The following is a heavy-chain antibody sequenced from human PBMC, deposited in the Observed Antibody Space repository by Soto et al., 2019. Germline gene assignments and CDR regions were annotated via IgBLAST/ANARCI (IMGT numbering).Heavy chain of an antibody. V-gene: IGHV1-46*01. Sequence: QVQLVQSGAEVKKPGASVRLSCKASGYTFTGYHMHWVRQAPGQGPEWMGVINPSSVTTTYAQKFQGRVTMTRDTSTTTVYMELRELRSEDAAVYFCAREAIIDHYGMDAWGQGTTVTVSS. J-gene: IGHJ6*02. D-gene: IGHD3-10*01. CDR2: INPSSVTT. CDR3: AREAIIDHYGMDA. CDR1: GYTFTGYH.